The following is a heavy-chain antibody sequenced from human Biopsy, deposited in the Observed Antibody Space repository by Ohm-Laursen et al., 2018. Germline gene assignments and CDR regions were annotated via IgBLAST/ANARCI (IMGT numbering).Heavy chain of an antibody. J-gene: IGHJ2*01. CDR3: ARHAPSYSGSYWRYFDL. CDR2: IYYTGST. Sequence: SETLSLTCTVSGVSISSYYWSWIRQPPGKGLEWIGYIYYTGSTNYNPSLKSRVTISVDTSFNHLSQRLTSVTAADTAVYYCARHAPSYSGSYWRYFDLWGRGTLVTVSS. D-gene: IGHD1-26*01. V-gene: IGHV4-59*08. CDR1: GVSISSYY.